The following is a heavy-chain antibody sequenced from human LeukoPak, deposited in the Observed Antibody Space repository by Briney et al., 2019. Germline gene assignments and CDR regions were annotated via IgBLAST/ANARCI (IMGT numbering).Heavy chain of an antibody. Sequence: PGGSLRLSCAASGFTFSTYWMSWVRQAAGKWREWVASVSPDGSGNHYVDSVKGRFIISRDNASGDKAKNSLFLQMNSLRAEDTAVYYCARDHLWSHESWGQGALVTVSS. CDR3: ARDHLWSHES. J-gene: IGHJ5*02. CDR1: GFTFSTYW. V-gene: IGHV3-7*01. CDR2: VSPDGSGN. D-gene: IGHD3-3*01.